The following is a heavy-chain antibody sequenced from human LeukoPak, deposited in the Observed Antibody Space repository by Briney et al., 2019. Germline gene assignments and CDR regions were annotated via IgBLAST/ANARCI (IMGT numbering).Heavy chain of an antibody. Sequence: GGSLRLSCAASGFTFTNYWMSWVRQAPGKGLEWVANIKHDGSAKFYVDSVKGRFTISRGNAKNLLYLQMNSLRAEDTAVYYCARDADLGTTITGGFDIWGQGTMVTVSS. D-gene: IGHD5-24*01. CDR1: GFTFTNYW. V-gene: IGHV3-7*01. J-gene: IGHJ3*02. CDR3: ARDADLGTTITGGFDI. CDR2: IKHDGSAK.